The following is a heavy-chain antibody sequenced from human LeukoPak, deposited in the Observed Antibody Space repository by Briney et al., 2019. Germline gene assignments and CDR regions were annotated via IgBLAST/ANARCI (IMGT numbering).Heavy chain of an antibody. J-gene: IGHJ4*02. CDR2: ISDDGSHK. CDR3: AKESLGSGSQYGSYHDC. Sequence: PGGSLRLSCAASGFTFSRYGMHWVRQAPGKGLEWVAVISDDGSHKHYADPVKGRFTISRDKSKNTLYLQMNSLRPEDTAVYYCAKESLGSGSQYGSYHDCWGQGTLVTVSS. D-gene: IGHD1-26*01. CDR1: GFTFSRYG. V-gene: IGHV3-30*18.